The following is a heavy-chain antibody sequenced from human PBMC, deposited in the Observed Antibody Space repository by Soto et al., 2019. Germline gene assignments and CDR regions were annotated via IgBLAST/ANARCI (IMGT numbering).Heavy chain of an antibody. Sequence: AGRKVSCKASGYTFTRYYMHWVAQAPGQGLEVMGIINPSAGSTSYAQKSQGRVTMTRDTSTSPVYMELSSLSSEDTAVYYCARVLEYSSLGAFDIWGQGTMVTVSS. V-gene: IGHV1-46*01. CDR1: GYTFTRYY. J-gene: IGHJ3*02. CDR3: ARVLEYSSLGAFDI. D-gene: IGHD6-6*01. CDR2: INPSAGST.